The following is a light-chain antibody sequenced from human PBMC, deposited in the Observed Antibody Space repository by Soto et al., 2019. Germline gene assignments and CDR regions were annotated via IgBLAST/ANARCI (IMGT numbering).Light chain of an antibody. CDR3: ASYTSSSTSVI. J-gene: IGLJ2*01. CDR2: EVS. CDR1: SSDVGGYKY. Sequence: QSALTQPASVSGSPGQSITISCTGTSSDVGGYKYVSWYQQHPDKAPKLIIFEVSNRPSGISSRFSGFKSGNTASLTISGLQADDEADYYCASYTSSSTSVIFGRGTKLTVL. V-gene: IGLV2-14*01.